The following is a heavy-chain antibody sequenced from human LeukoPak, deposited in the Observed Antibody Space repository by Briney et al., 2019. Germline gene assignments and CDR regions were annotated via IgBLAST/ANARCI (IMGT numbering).Heavy chain of an antibody. Sequence: GGSVRLSCAASGFAFSSYAMSWVRQAPGKGLEWVSAISGSGGSTYYADSVKGRFTISRDNSKNTLYLQMNSLRAEDTAVYYCARRSSSGYDDAFDIWGQGTMVTVSS. CDR1: GFAFSSYA. CDR3: ARRSSSGYDDAFDI. D-gene: IGHD3-22*01. J-gene: IGHJ3*02. CDR2: ISGSGGST. V-gene: IGHV3-23*01.